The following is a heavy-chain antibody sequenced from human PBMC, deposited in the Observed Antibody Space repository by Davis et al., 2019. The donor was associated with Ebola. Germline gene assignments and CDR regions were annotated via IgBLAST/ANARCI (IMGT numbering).Heavy chain of an antibody. D-gene: IGHD5-18*01. J-gene: IGHJ4*02. CDR3: ARVSSYGYFDY. Sequence: SETLSLTCTVSGGSISSGGYYWSWIRQHPGKGLEWIGYIYYSGSTYYNPSLKSRVTISVDTSKNQFSLKLSSVTAADTAEYYCARVSSYGYFDYWGQGTLVTVSS. CDR2: IYYSGST. CDR1: GGSISSGGYY. V-gene: IGHV4-31*03.